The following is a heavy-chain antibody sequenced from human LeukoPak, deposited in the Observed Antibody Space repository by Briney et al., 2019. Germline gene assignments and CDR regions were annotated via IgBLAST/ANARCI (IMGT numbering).Heavy chain of an antibody. D-gene: IGHD4-23*01. CDR1: GFTVNTKY. Sequence: GGSLRLSCAASGFTVNTKYMSWVRQASGKGLEWVSIIYSGGDTYYADSVKGRFTISRDNSKNTMYLQMNSLRAEDTAVYYCARGIGYGGNPFEVHTTLNWGQGTLVTVSS. CDR3: ARGIGYGGNPFEVHTTLN. CDR2: IYSGGDT. V-gene: IGHV3-66*01. J-gene: IGHJ4*02.